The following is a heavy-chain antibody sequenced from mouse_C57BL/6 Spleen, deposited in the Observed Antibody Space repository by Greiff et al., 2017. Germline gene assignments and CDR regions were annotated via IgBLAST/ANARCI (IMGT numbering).Heavy chain of an antibody. CDR2: INPGSGGT. D-gene: IGHD6-1*01. V-gene: IGHV1-54*01. CDR1: GYAFTNYL. Sequence: QVQLQQSGAELVRPGTSVKVSCKASGYAFTNYLIEWVKQRPGQGLEWIGVINPGSGGTNYNEKFKGKATLTADKSSSTAYLQLSSLTSEDSAVYCCARGGAHWYFDVWGTGTTVTASS. CDR3: ARGGAHWYFDV. J-gene: IGHJ1*03.